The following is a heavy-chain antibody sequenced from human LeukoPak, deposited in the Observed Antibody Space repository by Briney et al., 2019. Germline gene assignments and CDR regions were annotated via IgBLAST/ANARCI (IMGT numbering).Heavy chain of an antibody. D-gene: IGHD2-15*01. J-gene: IGHJ4*02. Sequence: PSETLSLTCTVSGVSFSSFQWSWIRQSPVRGLEWIGNIHMTGRTDYNPSLKSRVTISVDASKSQFSLLLTSVSAADTAIYFCAKSYEDQVAQFDLLGQGILVPVSS. V-gene: IGHV4-4*08. CDR3: AKSYEDQVAQFDL. CDR2: IHMTGRT. CDR1: GVSFSSFQ.